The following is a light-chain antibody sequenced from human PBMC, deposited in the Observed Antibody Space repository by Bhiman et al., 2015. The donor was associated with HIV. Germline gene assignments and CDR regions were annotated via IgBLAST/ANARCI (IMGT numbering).Light chain of an antibody. CDR2: YS. Sequence: SYELTQPPSVSVAPGKTARLTCGGNNIGGNTVHWYQQKPGQAPILVIHYSDRPSGIPERFSGSISGNTATLTISRVEAGDEADYYCQVWDTYTELVVFGGGTKVTVL. CDR1: NIGGNT. CDR3: QVWDTYTELVV. V-gene: IGLV3-21*04. J-gene: IGLJ2*01.